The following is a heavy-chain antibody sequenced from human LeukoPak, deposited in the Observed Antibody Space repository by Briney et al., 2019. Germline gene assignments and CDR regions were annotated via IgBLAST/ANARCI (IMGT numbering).Heavy chain of an antibody. J-gene: IGHJ4*02. CDR3: AKDPPAYYDFWSGYCDY. Sequence: GGSLRLSCAASGFTFSSYGMHWVRQAPGKGLEWVAVISYDGSNKYYADSVKGRFTISRDNSKNTLYLQMKSLRAEDTAVYYCAKDPPAYYDFWSGYCDYWGQGTLVTVSS. D-gene: IGHD3-3*01. CDR1: GFTFSSYG. V-gene: IGHV3-30*18. CDR2: ISYDGSNK.